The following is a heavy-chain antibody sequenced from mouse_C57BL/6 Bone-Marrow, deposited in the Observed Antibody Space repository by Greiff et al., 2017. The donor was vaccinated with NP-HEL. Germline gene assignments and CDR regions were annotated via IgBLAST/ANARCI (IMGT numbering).Heavy chain of an antibody. Sequence: VMLVQSGPGLVAPSQSLSITCTVSGFSLTSYGVSWVRQPPGKGLEWLGEIWRDGSTNYHSALISRLSISKDNSTCQVFIKLNSLQTDDTATYYWAKNSYYYGSSGYFDVWGTGTTVTVSS. V-gene: IGHV2-3*01. J-gene: IGHJ1*03. CDR3: AKNSYYYGSSGYFDV. CDR1: GFSLTSYG. CDR2: IWRDGST. D-gene: IGHD1-1*01.